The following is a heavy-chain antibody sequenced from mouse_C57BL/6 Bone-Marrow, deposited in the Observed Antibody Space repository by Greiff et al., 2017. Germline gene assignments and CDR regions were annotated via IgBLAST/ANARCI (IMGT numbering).Heavy chain of an antibody. CDR1: GLSLTSYG. J-gene: IGHJ3*01. D-gene: IGHD2-3*01. V-gene: IGHV2-3*01. CDR3: AKFYDGYYWFAY. Sequence: QVQLKESGPGLVAPSQSLSITCTVSGLSLTSYGVSWVRQPPGKGLEWLGGIGGDGSTNYHSALISRLSISKDNSKSQVFLKLNSLQTYDTATYYCAKFYDGYYWFAYWGQGTLVTVSA. CDR2: IGGDGST.